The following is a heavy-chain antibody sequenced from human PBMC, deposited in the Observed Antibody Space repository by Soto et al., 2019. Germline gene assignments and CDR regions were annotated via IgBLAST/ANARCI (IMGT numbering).Heavy chain of an antibody. D-gene: IGHD1-7*01. V-gene: IGHV4-34*01. Sequence: SGTLSLTCAVYGGSFSGYYWSWIRQPPGKGLEWIGEINHSGSTNYNPSLKSRVTISVDTSKNQFSLKLSSVTAADTAVYYCARGILELRYYYGMDVWGQGTTVTVSS. J-gene: IGHJ6*02. CDR2: INHSGST. CDR1: GGSFSGYY. CDR3: ARGILELRYYYGMDV.